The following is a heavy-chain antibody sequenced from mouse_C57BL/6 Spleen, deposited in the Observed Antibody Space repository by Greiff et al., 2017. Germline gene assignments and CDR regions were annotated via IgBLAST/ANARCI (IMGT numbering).Heavy chain of an antibody. D-gene: IGHD2-2*01. CDR2: INPNNGGT. Sequence: EVQLQQSGPELVKPGASVKMSCKASGYTFTDYNMHWVKQSHGKSLEWIGSINPNNGGTSYNQKFKGKATLTVNKSSSTAYMELRSLTSEDSAVYYCANGYVSSYFDYWGQGTTLTVSS. J-gene: IGHJ2*01. CDR1: GYTFTDYN. CDR3: ANGYVSSYFDY. V-gene: IGHV1-22*01.